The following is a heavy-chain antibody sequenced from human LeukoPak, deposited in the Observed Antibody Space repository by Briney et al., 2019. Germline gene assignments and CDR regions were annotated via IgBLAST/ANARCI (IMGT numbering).Heavy chain of an antibody. V-gene: IGHV3-11*01. J-gene: IGHJ4*02. CDR1: GFTFSQHA. CDR2: ISSSGSTI. D-gene: IGHD3-16*01. Sequence: PGGSLRLSCAASGFTFSQHAVSWVRQAPGKGLEWVSYISSSGSTIYYADSVKGRFTISRDNAKNSLYLQMNSLRAEDTAVYYCARLILGDPFDYWGQGTLVTVSS. CDR3: ARLILGDPFDY.